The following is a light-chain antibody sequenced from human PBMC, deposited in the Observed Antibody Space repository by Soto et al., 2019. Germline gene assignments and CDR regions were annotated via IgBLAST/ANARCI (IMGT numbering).Light chain of an antibody. CDR2: GAS. V-gene: IGKV3-20*01. CDR1: QSISSSY. J-gene: IGKJ5*01. CDR3: QQSANALSIT. Sequence: EIVLTQSPDTLSLSPGDRATLSCRPSQSISSSYLAWYQQKPGQAPRLLIYGASTRATGIPDRFSGSGSGTDFTLTISRLEPEDFAVYYCQQSANALSITFAQGTRLAIK.